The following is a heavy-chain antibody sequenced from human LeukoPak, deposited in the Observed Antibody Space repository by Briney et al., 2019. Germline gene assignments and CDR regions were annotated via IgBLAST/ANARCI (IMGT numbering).Heavy chain of an antibody. CDR2: IYTSGST. CDR3: ATDLGTIDAFDI. J-gene: IGHJ3*02. CDR1: GGSISSYY. D-gene: IGHD2-2*01. V-gene: IGHV4-4*07. Sequence: SETLSLTCTVSGGSISSYYWSWIRQPAGKGLEWIGRIYTSGSTNYNPSLKSRVTMSVDTSKNQFSLKLSSVTAADTAVYYRATDLGTIDAFDIWGQGTMVTVSS.